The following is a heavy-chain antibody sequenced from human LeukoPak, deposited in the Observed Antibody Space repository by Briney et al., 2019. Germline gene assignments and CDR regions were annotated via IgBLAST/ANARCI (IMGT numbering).Heavy chain of an antibody. Sequence: SETLSLTCTVSGGSISSYYWSWIRQPPGKGLEWIGYIYYSGSTNYNPSLKSRVTISVDTSKNQFSLKLSSVTAADTAVYYCAKGVTPVISLQFFDYWGQGTLITVSS. CDR3: AKGVTPVISLQFFDY. D-gene: IGHD4-17*01. V-gene: IGHV4-59*01. CDR1: GGSISSYY. CDR2: IYYSGST. J-gene: IGHJ4*02.